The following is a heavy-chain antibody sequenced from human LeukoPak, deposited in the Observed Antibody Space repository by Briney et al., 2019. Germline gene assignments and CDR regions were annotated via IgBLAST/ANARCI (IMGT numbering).Heavy chain of an antibody. D-gene: IGHD5-24*01. CDR1: GFTVSSLF. CDR3: ARGRSTTTIFDY. J-gene: IGHJ4*02. CDR2: ITGGGGT. Sequence: PGGSLRLSCAASGFTVSSLFMSWVRQAPGKGLQFVSLITGGGGTQYADSVEGRFTISRDNSKNTLFLQMNSLRVKDTAVYYCARGRSTTTIFDYWGQGTLVTVSS. V-gene: IGHV3-53*01.